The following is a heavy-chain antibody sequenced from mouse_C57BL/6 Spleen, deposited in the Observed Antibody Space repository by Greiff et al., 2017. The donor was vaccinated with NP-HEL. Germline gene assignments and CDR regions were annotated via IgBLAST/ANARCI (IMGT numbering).Heavy chain of an antibody. CDR1: GYTFTDYN. D-gene: IGHD1-1*01. V-gene: IGHV1-18*01. J-gene: IGHJ1*03. CDR2: INPNNGGT. Sequence: VQLKQSGPELVKPGASVKIPCKASGYTFTDYNMDWVKQSHGKSLEWIGDINPNNGGTIYNQKFKGNATLTVDKSSSTAYMELRSLTSEDTAVYYWARLEYYGSYYWYFDVWGTGTTVTVSS. CDR3: ARLEYYGSYYWYFDV.